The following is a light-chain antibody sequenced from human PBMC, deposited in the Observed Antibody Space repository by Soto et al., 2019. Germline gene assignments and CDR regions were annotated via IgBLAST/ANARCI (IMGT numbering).Light chain of an antibody. J-gene: IGKJ1*01. CDR3: QQYGSSPRT. CDR2: GAS. CDR1: QSVRSDY. Sequence: EIVLTQSPGTLSLSPGERATLSCRASQSVRSDYLAWYQQKPGQAPRLHIYGASTRATGIPDRFTGSGSGTDFPLTISRLEPEDFAVYYCQQYGSSPRTFGQGTQVEIK. V-gene: IGKV3-20*01.